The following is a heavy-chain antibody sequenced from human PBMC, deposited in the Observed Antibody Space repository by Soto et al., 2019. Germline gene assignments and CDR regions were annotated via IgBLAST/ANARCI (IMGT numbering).Heavy chain of an antibody. V-gene: IGHV3-23*01. Sequence: GGSLRLSCAASGFTFRDYAMSWVRQAPVRGLEWVSGVSNSGSSTYYADSVKGRFTISRDNSKNTLYLQMNSLRAEDTAVYYCAKHSRETTTCCGEDWGQGTRVTVSS. D-gene: IGHD2-2*01. J-gene: IGHJ4*02. CDR3: AKHSRETTTCCGED. CDR1: GFTFRDYA. CDR2: VSNSGSST.